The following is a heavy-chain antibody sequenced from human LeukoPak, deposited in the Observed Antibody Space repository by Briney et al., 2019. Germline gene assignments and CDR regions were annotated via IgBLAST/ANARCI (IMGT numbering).Heavy chain of an antibody. Sequence: PGGSLRLSCAASGFTFSSYSMSWVRQAPGKGLEWVSFLSSSSSTMFYADSVKGRFTISRDNGKNSLYLQMNSLRDEDTAVYYCARTVTSFYYFDYRGQGALVTVSS. CDR1: GFTFSSYS. D-gene: IGHD4-17*01. J-gene: IGHJ4*02. V-gene: IGHV3-48*02. CDR2: LSSSSSTM. CDR3: ARTVTSFYYFDY.